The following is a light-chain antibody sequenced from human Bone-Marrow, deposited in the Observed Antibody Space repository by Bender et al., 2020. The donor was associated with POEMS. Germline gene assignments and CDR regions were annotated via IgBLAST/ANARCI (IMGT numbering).Light chain of an antibody. CDR1: SPNIGSYA. CDR2: SNN. V-gene: IGLV1-44*01. Sequence: QSVLTQPPSASGTPGQRVTISCSGSSPNIGSYAVSWYQQFPGTAPKLLIYSNNQRPSEVPDRFSGSKSGTSASLAISGLQAEDGADYYCQSFDTSLSGWVFGAGTKLTV. J-gene: IGLJ3*02. CDR3: QSFDTSLSGWV.